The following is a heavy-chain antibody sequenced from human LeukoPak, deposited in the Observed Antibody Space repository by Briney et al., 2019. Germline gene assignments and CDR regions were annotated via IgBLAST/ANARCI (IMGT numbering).Heavy chain of an antibody. V-gene: IGHV4-59*01. CDR3: QARGVIYY. Sequence: PSETLSLTCTVSGGSISSYYWSWIRQPPGKGLEWIGYIYYSGSTNYNPSLKSRVTISVDTSKNQFSLKLSSVTAADTAVYYCQARGVIYYWGQGTLVTVSS. CDR1: GGSISSYY. CDR2: IYYSGST. J-gene: IGHJ4*02. D-gene: IGHD3-10*01.